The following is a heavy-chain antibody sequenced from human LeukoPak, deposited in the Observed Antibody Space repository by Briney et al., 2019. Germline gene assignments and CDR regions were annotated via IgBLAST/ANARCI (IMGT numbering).Heavy chain of an antibody. CDR2: IYYGGST. J-gene: IGHJ6*03. D-gene: IGHD2-15*01. CDR3: ARTPLYCSGGSCYQGGYYYYYMDV. V-gene: IGHV4-59*01. CDR1: GDSISSYY. Sequence: SETLSLTCTVSGDSISSYYWSWIRQPPGKGLEWIGYIYYGGSTNYSPSLKSRVTISVDTSKNQFSLKLTSVTAADTAVYYCARTPLYCSGGSCYQGGYYYYYMDVWGKGTTVTVSS.